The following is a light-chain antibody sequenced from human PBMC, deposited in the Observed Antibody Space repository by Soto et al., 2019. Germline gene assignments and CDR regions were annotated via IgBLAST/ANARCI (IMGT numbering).Light chain of an antibody. V-gene: IGKV3-15*01. J-gene: IGKJ3*01. CDR3: RQYNTWPLT. CDR1: QSVSSN. CDR2: DAS. Sequence: EAVMTQSPATLSVSPGERPILSCRASQSVSSNLAGYQQKPGQAPRLLIYDASTRATGILAWFSGSGSGKELTLTISSLQSEDFAVYYCRQYNTWPLTFGPGTKLDIK.